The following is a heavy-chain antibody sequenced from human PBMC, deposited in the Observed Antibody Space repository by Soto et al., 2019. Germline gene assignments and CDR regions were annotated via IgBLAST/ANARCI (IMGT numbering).Heavy chain of an antibody. V-gene: IGHV1-8*01. J-gene: IGHJ4*02. CDR2: MDPNTGDT. D-gene: IGHD6-13*01. CDR1: GYSFTNYD. Sequence: QVQLVQSGAEVKKPGASVKVSCKASGYSFTNYDLNWVRQATGQGLEWMGWMDPNTGDTGYAQKFQGRVTMTRDTSISTAYMELSSLRSEDAAIYYCARVNRGSNWMAYWGQGTLVTVSS. CDR3: ARVNRGSNWMAY.